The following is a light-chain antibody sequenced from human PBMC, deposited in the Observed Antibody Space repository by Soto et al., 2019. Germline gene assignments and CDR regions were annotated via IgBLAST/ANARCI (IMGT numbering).Light chain of an antibody. Sequence: QSVLTQPPAASVTPGQRVTIPCSRSSSNIGSNYVYWYQQLPGTAPRLLIYSNNRRPSGVPDRFSGSKSGTSASLAISGLRSEDEADYYCAAWDDSLSGSVFATGTKVTVL. CDR1: SSNIGSNY. CDR3: AAWDDSLSGSV. V-gene: IGLV1-47*02. CDR2: SNN. J-gene: IGLJ1*01.